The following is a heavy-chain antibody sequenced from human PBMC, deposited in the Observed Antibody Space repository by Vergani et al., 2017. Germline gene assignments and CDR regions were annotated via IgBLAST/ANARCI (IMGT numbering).Heavy chain of an antibody. V-gene: IGHV4-61*02. CDR1: GGSISSGGYY. Sequence: QVQLQQWGAGLVKPSQTLSLTCTVSGGSISSGGYYWSWIRQHPGKGLEWIGRIYTSGSTNYNPSLKSRVTMSVDTSKNQFSLKLSSVTAADTAVYYCARDYSSLFDYWGQGTLVTVSS. J-gene: IGHJ4*02. CDR2: IYTSGST. D-gene: IGHD6-13*01. CDR3: ARDYSSLFDY.